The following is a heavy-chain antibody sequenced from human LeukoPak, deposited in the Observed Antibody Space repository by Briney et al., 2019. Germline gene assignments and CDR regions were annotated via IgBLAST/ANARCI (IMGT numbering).Heavy chain of an antibody. V-gene: IGHV3-7*01. J-gene: IGHJ4*02. Sequence: PGGSPRLSCAASGFTFSDYWMNWVRQAPGKGLEWVANIKQDGSETHYVDSVKGRFTISRDNTKESLYLQMNSLRAEDTAVYYCAKVRYCSGVNCYPDDNWGQGTLVTVSS. CDR1: GFTFSDYW. CDR2: IKQDGSET. CDR3: AKVRYCSGVNCYPDDN. D-gene: IGHD2-15*01.